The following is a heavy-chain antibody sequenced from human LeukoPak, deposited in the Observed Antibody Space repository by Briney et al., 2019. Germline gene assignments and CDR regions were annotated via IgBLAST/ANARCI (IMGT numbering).Heavy chain of an antibody. CDR3: ARYRDGSGDYSYFDY. D-gene: IGHD3-22*01. CDR2: ISSSGSTI. J-gene: IGHJ4*02. Sequence: NPGGSLRLSCAASGFTFNDYYMSWIRQAPGKGLEWVSYISSSGSTIYYADSVKGRFTISRDTSKDTLYLQMNSLSAEDTAVYYCARYRDGSGDYSYFDYWGQGTLVTVSS. V-gene: IGHV3-11*01. CDR1: GFTFNDYY.